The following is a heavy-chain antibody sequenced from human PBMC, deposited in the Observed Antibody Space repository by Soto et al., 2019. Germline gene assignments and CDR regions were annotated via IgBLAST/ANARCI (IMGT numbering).Heavy chain of an antibody. D-gene: IGHD4-17*01. V-gene: IGHV4-31*03. Sequence: QVQLQESGPGLVKPSQTLSLTCTVSGGSISSGGYYWSWIRQHPGKGLEWIGYIYYSGSTYYNPSLKSRVTMSEDTSKNQFSLKLSSVTAADTAVYYCARVVDYGDDYGMDVWGQGTTVTVSS. J-gene: IGHJ6*02. CDR2: IYYSGST. CDR3: ARVVDYGDDYGMDV. CDR1: GGSISSGGYY.